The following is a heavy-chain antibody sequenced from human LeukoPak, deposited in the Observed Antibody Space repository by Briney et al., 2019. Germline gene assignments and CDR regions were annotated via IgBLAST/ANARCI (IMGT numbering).Heavy chain of an antibody. Sequence: SETLSLTCTVSGYSISNGYYWGWIRRPPGKGLEWIGTTYHSGTSYYNPSLKSRVTISVDKSKNQFSLKLSSVTAADTAVYYCASSTVRGVIVFLDYWGQGALVTVSS. V-gene: IGHV4-38-2*02. CDR1: GYSISNGYY. D-gene: IGHD3-10*01. CDR3: ASSTVRGVIVFLDY. CDR2: TYHSGTS. J-gene: IGHJ4*02.